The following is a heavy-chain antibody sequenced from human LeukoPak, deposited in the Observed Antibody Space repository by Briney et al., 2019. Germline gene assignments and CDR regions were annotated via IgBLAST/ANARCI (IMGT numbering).Heavy chain of an antibody. J-gene: IGHJ4*02. CDR3: ARNYYDFWSGYYTEYYFDY. CDR2: IYYSGST. Sequence: PSETLPLTCTVSGGSISSGDYYWSWIRQPPGKGLEWIGYIYYSGSTYYNPSLKSRVTISVDTSKNQFSLKLSSVTAADTAVYYCARNYYDFWSGYYTEYYFDYWGQGTLVTVSS. V-gene: IGHV4-30-4*01. CDR1: GGSISSGDYY. D-gene: IGHD3-3*01.